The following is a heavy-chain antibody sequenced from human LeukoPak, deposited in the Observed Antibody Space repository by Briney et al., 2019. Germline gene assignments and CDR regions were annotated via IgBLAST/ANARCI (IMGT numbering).Heavy chain of an antibody. CDR2: IYYSGST. J-gene: IGHJ6*03. Sequence: SQTLSLTCTVSGGSISSGDYYWSWIRQPPGKGLEWIGYIYYSGSTYYNPSLKSRVTISVDTSKNQFSLKLSSVTAADTAVYYCARDYCSSTSCYAYYMDVWGKGTTVTVSS. CDR3: ARDYCSSTSCYAYYMDV. V-gene: IGHV4-30-4*08. D-gene: IGHD2-2*01. CDR1: GGSISSGDYY.